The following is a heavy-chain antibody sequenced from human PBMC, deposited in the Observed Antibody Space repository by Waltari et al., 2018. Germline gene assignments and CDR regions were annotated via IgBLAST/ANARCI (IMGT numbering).Heavy chain of an antibody. Sequence: QVQLQASGPGLVKPSETLSLTCAVSGYSISSGYYWGWIRKPPGKGVEWIGMIYQRRGTHSNPSLKSRVTISVDTSKNQFSRKLSSVTAADTAVYYCARHVGGDYYYYYMDVWGKGTTVTVSS. CDR3: ARHVGGDYYYYYMDV. V-gene: IGHV4-38-2*01. D-gene: IGHD2-21*01. J-gene: IGHJ6*03. CDR2: IYQRRGT. CDR1: GYSISSGYY.